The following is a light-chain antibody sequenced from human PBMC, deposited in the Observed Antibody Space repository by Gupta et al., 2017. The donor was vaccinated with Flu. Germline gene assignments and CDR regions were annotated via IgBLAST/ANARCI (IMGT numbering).Light chain of an antibody. V-gene: IGKV1-6*01. CDR2: NVS. CDR1: QDIRNT. J-gene: IGKJ4*01. Sequence: AIQMTQSPSSLSASVGDRVTITCRASQDIRNTLGWYQQKPGKAPKLLMYNVSTLQSGVPSRFSGSGSGTDFTLIISSLQPEDLATYYCLHDHNYPLTFGGGTKVEIK. CDR3: LHDHNYPLT.